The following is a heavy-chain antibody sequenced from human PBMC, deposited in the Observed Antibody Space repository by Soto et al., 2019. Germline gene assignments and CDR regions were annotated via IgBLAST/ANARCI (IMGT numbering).Heavy chain of an antibody. CDR1: GGSISSSSYY. CDR3: ASGYPGGGWFDP. Sequence: SETLSLTCTVSGGSISSSSYYWGWIRQPPGKGLEWIGSIYYSGSTYYNPSLKSRVTISVDTSKNQFSLKLSSVTAADTAVYYCASGYPGGGWFDPWGQGTLVTVS. D-gene: IGHD5-18*01. J-gene: IGHJ5*02. V-gene: IGHV4-39*01. CDR2: IYYSGST.